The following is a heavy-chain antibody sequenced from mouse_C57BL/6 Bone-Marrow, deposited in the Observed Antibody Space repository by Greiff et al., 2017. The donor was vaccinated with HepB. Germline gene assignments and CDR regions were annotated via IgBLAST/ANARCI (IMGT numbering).Heavy chain of an antibody. CDR3: AKLTTVVAPTFYFDY. V-gene: IGHV1-81*01. Sequence: VKLMESGAELARPGASVKLSCKASGYTFTSYGISWVKQRTGQGLEWIGEIYPRSGNTYYNEKFKGKATLTADKSSSTAYMELRSLTSEDSAVYFCAKLTTVVAPTFYFDYWGQGTTLTVSS. D-gene: IGHD1-1*01. CDR1: GYTFTSYG. CDR2: IYPRSGNT. J-gene: IGHJ2*01.